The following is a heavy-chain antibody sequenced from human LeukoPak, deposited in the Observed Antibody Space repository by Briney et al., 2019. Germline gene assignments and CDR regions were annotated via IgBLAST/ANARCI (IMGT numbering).Heavy chain of an antibody. CDR2: TYYRSEWYN. CDR1: GYNVSTISAA. CDR3: AKDRQYSSGAGLDY. V-gene: IGHV6-1*01. D-gene: IGHD6-19*01. Sequence: SQTLSLTCAISGYNVSTISAAWNWVRHSPSRGLEWLGRTYYRSEWYNDYAVSVKSRIIINPDTSKNQFSLQLNSVTPEDTAVYYCAKDRQYSSGAGLDYWGQGTLVTVSS. J-gene: IGHJ4*02.